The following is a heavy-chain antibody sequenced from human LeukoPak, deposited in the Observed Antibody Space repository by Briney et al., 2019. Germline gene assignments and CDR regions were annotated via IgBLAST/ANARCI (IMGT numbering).Heavy chain of an antibody. J-gene: IGHJ6*03. Sequence: SETLSLTCAVSGGSISSSNWWSWVRQPPGKGLEWIGEIYHSGSTYYNPSLKSRVTISVDTSKNQFSLKLSSVTAADTAVYYCARHWYYYYMDVWGKGTTVTISS. CDR1: GGSISSSNW. CDR2: IYHSGST. V-gene: IGHV4-4*02. CDR3: ARHWYYYYMDV.